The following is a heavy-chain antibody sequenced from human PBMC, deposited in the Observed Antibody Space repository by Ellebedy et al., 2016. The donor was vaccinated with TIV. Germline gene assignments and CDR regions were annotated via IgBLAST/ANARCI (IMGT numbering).Heavy chain of an antibody. V-gene: IGHV3-30*01. CDR2: TTLDGQRK. D-gene: IGHD1-1*01. J-gene: IGHJ4*02. CDR3: AADSDATGFVF. CDR1: GFTFNTYA. Sequence: GESLKISCGASGFTFNTYAMHRVRQAPGKGLEWVTFTTLDGQRKDYADSVKGRFTISRDNSKNTVFLQMDRLRAEDTAVYYCAADSDATGFVFWGRGALVTVS.